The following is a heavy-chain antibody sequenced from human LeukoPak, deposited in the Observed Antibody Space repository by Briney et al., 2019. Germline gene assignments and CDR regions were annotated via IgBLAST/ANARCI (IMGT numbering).Heavy chain of an antibody. V-gene: IGHV3-7*01. D-gene: IGHD5-12*01. CDR3: ARDFLYSGYDPDAFDI. CDR1: GFIFSSYW. Sequence: PGGSLRLSCAASGFIFSSYWMSWVRQAPGKGLECVANIKQDGSEKYYVDSVKGRFTISRDNAKNSLYLQMNSLRAEDTAVYYCARDFLYSGYDPDAFDIWGQGTMVTVSS. J-gene: IGHJ3*02. CDR2: IKQDGSEK.